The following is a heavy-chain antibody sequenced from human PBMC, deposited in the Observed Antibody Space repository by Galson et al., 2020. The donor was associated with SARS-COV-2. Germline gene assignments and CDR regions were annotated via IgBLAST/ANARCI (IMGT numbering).Heavy chain of an antibody. D-gene: IGHD1-1*01. Sequence: SQTLSLTCAISGDNVSSNRAAWNWIRQPPSRGLEWLGRTYYRSKWNNDYAVSMKGRLIINADTSENQFSLQLDSVTPEDTAVYYCARDPSDWTFFDYWGQGTLVTVSS. CDR3: ARDPSDWTFFDY. J-gene: IGHJ4*02. V-gene: IGHV6-1*01. CDR2: TYYRSKWNN. CDR1: GDNVSSNRAA.